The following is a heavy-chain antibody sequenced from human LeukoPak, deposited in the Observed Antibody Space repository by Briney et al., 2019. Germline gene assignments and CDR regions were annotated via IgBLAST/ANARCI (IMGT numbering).Heavy chain of an antibody. CDR3: ARGALQARPDY. D-gene: IGHD6-6*01. CDR1: GFIFSHYA. V-gene: IGHV3-33*01. CDR2: IYHAGTI. J-gene: IGHJ4*02. Sequence: GGSLRLSCEASGFIFSHYAMHWVRQAPDKGLDWVAVIYHAGTIYAESVKGRFIISRDDSRNTLYLQMSSLKIEDTAVYFCARGALQARPDYWGQGTLITVSS.